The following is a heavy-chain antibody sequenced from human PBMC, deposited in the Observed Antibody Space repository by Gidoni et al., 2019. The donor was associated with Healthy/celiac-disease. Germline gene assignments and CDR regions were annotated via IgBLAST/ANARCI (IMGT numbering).Heavy chain of an antibody. CDR3: ARDEARTFIAAAGTGYYYYGMDV. J-gene: IGHJ6*02. Sequence: QVQLQESGPGLVKPSQTLSLTCTVSGGSISSGGYYWSWIRQHPGKGLEWIGYIYYSGSTYYNPSLKSRVTISVDTSKNQFSLKLSSVTAADTAVYYCARDEARTFIAAAGTGYYYYGMDVWGQGTTVTVSS. CDR2: IYYSGST. V-gene: IGHV4-31*03. CDR1: GGSISSGGYY. D-gene: IGHD6-13*01.